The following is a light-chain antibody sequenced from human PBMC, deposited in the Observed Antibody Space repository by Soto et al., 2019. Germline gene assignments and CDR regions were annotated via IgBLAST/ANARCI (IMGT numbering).Light chain of an antibody. J-gene: IGLJ2*01. Sequence: QSALTQPPSASGSSGQSVTISCTGTSSDVGGYNYVSWYQQYPGKAPKLMIYEVNKRPSGVPDRFSGSKSGNTASLTVSGLRAEDEADYYCRSYAGIKNVLFGGGTKVTVL. CDR3: RSYAGIKNVL. V-gene: IGLV2-8*01. CDR1: SSDVGGYNY. CDR2: EVN.